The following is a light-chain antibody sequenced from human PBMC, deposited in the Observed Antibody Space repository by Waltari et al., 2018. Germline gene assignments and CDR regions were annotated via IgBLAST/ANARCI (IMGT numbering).Light chain of an antibody. V-gene: IGKV4-1*01. J-gene: IGKJ3*01. CDR1: QTFLSSSTNKNY. CDR2: WAS. CDR3: QNYDTAPFT. Sequence: DIVMTQSPDSLAVSLGVRATITCKSSQTFLSSSTNKNYLAWYQQKPGQPPKLLILWASTRESWVPDRFSGSGSGTDFTLTVSSLQAEDVAVYYCQNYDTAPFTFGPGTKVDLK.